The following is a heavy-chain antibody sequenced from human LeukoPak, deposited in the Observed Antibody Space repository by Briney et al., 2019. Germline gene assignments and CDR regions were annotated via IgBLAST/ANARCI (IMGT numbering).Heavy chain of an antibody. CDR3: ASPIAAAGTLFDY. Sequence: GASVKVSCKASGGTFSSYAISWVRQAPGQGLEWMGGIIPIFGTANYAQKFQGRVTITADKSTSTAYMELSSLRSEDTAVYYCASPIAAAGTLFDYWGRGTLVTVSS. CDR1: GGTFSSYA. V-gene: IGHV1-69*06. J-gene: IGHJ4*02. D-gene: IGHD6-13*01. CDR2: IIPIFGTA.